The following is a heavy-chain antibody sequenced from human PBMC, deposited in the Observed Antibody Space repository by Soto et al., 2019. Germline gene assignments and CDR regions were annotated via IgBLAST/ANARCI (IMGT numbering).Heavy chain of an antibody. CDR3: AKDRSSTSCYAFDY. V-gene: IGHV3-23*01. J-gene: IGHJ4*02. D-gene: IGHD2-2*01. Sequence: EVQLLESGGGLVQPGGSQRLSCAASGFTFRNYAMSWARQAPGKGLEWVSAISGSGGTTHYADSVKGRFTISRDNSKNTLYLQMNSLRVEDTAVYYCAKDRSSTSCYAFDYWGQGSLVTVSS. CDR1: GFTFRNYA. CDR2: ISGSGGTT.